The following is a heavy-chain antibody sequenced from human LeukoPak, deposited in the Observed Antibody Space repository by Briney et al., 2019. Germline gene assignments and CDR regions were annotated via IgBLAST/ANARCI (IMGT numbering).Heavy chain of an antibody. Sequence: GASVKVSCQVSGYTPTELSMHWVRHAPEKGLEWMGTIIPLLGTAIYAQKLQGRVTIIADKSPRSAYMELTCVRFKEPAVNERVRRIYCTGGGTCYDGWFDPWGQGTLVSVSS. CDR1: GYTPTELS. D-gene: IGHD2-8*02. V-gene: IGHV1-69*08. J-gene: IGHJ5*02. CDR3: VRRIYCTGGGTCYDGWFDP. CDR2: IIPLLGTA.